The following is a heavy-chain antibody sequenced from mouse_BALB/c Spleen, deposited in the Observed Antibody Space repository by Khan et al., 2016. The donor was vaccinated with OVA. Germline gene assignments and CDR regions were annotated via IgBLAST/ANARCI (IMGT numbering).Heavy chain of an antibody. CDR3: ARIFIGTTDYAMDY. J-gene: IGHJ4*01. CDR2: IWSGGST. Sequence: QVQLKQSGPGLVQPSQSLSITCTVSGFSLTNYGVHWVRQSPGKGLEWLGVIWSGGSTDYNAGFISSLSISKDNSKSQVFFKMNSLQANDTAIYYCARIFIGTTDYAMDYWGQGTSVTVSS. CDR1: GFSLTNYG. V-gene: IGHV2-2*02. D-gene: IGHD2-14*01.